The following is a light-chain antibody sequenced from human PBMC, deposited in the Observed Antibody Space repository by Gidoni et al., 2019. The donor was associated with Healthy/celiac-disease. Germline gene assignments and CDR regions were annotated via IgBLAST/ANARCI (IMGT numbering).Light chain of an antibody. Sequence: DIVMTQSPLSLPVTPGEPASISCRSSQSLLHSNGYNYLDWYLQQPGQSPPLLIYLGSNRASAVPDRCSGSGSGTNFTLKISRVEAEDVGVYYCMQALQTPTFGQGTRLEIK. CDR3: MQALQTPT. CDR2: LGS. CDR1: QSLLHSNGYNY. V-gene: IGKV2-28*01. J-gene: IGKJ5*01.